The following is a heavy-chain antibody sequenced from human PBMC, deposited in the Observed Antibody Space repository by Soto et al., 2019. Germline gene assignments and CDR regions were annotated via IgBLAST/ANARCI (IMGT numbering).Heavy chain of an antibody. Sequence: SETLSLTCAVSGGSISSSHWWGWVRQAPGKGLDWLGAIYHSGSTNYNPSLKSRITISLDKSETSFAGNLSSVTAGDPAVYYCVSDAEDTAIVPAPWRVWGRGTRVTV. CDR3: VSDAEDTAIVPAPWRV. V-gene: IGHV4-4*02. CDR1: GGSISSSHW. J-gene: IGHJ6*02. D-gene: IGHD2-21*02. CDR2: IYHSGST.